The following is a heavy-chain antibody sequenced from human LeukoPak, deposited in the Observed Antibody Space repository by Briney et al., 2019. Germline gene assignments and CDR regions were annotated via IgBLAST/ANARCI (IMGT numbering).Heavy chain of an antibody. CDR3: AREPDILTGYLVGDY. V-gene: IGHV1-69*01. CDR2: IIPIFGTA. J-gene: IGHJ4*02. CDR1: GGTFSSYA. D-gene: IGHD3-9*01. Sequence: SVKVSCKASGGTFSSYAISWVRQAPGQGLEWMGGIIPIFGTANYAQKFQGRVTITADESTSTAYMELSSLRSEDTAVYYCAREPDILTGYLVGDYWGQGTLVTVSS.